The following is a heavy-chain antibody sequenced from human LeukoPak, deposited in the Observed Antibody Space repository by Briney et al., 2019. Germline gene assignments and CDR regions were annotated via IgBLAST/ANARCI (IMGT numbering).Heavy chain of an antibody. CDR1: GGTFSSYA. CDR2: IIPIFGTA. J-gene: IGHJ4*02. D-gene: IGHD3-10*01. CDR3: ARIGYYGSGSYYNSGFDY. V-gene: IGHV1-69*06. Sequence: SVTVSCTASGGTFSSYAISWVRQAPGQGLEWMGRIIPIFGTANYAQKFQGRVTITADKSTSTAYMELSSLRSEDTAVYYCARIGYYGSGSYYNSGFDYGGQGTLVTVSS.